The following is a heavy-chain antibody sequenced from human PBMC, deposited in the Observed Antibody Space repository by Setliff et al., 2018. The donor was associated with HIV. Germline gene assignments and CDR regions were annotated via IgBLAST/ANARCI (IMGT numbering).Heavy chain of an antibody. CDR3: ARDVSGSYHLDAFDI. CDR2: ISVYNDDT. V-gene: IGHV1-18*01. J-gene: IGHJ3*02. Sequence: VKVSCKASGHTLTSYGISWVRQAPGQGLEWMGWISVYNDDTSYAQKFQGRVTMTTDTSTGTAYMELRSLRSDDTAMYYCARDVSGSYHLDAFDIWGQGTMVTVSS. D-gene: IGHD1-26*01. CDR1: GHTLTSYG.